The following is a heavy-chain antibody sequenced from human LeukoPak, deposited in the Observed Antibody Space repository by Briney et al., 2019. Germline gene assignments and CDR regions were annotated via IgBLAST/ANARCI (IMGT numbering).Heavy chain of an antibody. CDR2: ISSSSSTI. CDR3: ARGMGVLVPAATWFDP. D-gene: IGHD2-2*01. J-gene: IGHJ5*02. CDR1: GFTFSSYS. Sequence: GGSLRLSCAASGFTFSSYSMNWVRQAPGKGLEWVSYISSSSSTIYYADSVKGRFTISRDNAKNSLFLQMNSLRAEDTAVYYCARGMGVLVPAATWFDPWGQGTLVTVSS. V-gene: IGHV3-48*04.